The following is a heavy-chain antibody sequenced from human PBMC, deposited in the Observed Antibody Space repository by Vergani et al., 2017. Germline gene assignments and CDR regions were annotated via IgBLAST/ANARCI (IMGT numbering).Heavy chain of an antibody. V-gene: IGHV3-30*18. CDR1: GFTFSSYG. CDR3: AKDASRGSGIDF. D-gene: IGHD3-10*01. Sequence: QVQLVESGGGVVQPGRSLTLSCAASGFTFSSYGMHWVRQAPGKGLEWVAVISYDGRNKYYADSVKGRFTISRDNSKNTLYLQMNSLRAEDTAVYYCAKDASRGSGIDFWGQGTLVTVSS. CDR2: ISYDGRNK. J-gene: IGHJ4*02.